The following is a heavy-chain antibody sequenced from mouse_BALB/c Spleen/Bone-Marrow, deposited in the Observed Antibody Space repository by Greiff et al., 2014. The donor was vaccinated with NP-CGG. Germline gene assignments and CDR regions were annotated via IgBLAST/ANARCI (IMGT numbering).Heavy chain of an antibody. CDR1: NYSFTEYF. V-gene: IGHV1-37*01. Sequence: VQLKESGPELVKPGASVKISCKASNYSFTEYFMNWVKQSHGKSLEWIGRINPYNGDTFYNQKFKGKATLTVDRSSSTAHMELLSLTSDDSAVYYCGRVDLSTVIITYWGQGTLVTVSA. CDR2: INPYNGDT. D-gene: IGHD2-4*01. J-gene: IGHJ3*01. CDR3: GRVDLSTVIITY.